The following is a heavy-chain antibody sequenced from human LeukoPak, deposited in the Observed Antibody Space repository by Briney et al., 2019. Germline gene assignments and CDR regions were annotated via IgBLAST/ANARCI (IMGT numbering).Heavy chain of an antibody. CDR3: ARDRIAAGGFDY. J-gene: IGHJ4*02. Sequence: PSQTLSLTCTVSGGSISSGDYYWSWIRQPPGKGLEWIGYIYYSGSTYYNPSLKSRVTISVDTSKNQFSLKLSSVTAADTAVYYCARDRIAAGGFDYWGQGTLVTASS. CDR2: IYYSGST. V-gene: IGHV4-30-4*01. CDR1: GGSISSGDYY. D-gene: IGHD6-13*01.